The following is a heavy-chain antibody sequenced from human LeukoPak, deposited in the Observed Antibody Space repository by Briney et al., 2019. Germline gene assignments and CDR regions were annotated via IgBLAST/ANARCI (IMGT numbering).Heavy chain of an antibody. CDR1: GYTFDSYG. V-gene: IGHV1-18*01. CDR3: ARESLLRYCNDISCHYDHYGMDV. J-gene: IGHJ6*02. D-gene: IGHD2-2*01. CDR2: ISAYNENT. Sequence: GASVKVSCKASGYTFDSYGISWVRQAPGRGLEWMGWISAYNENTNYAQKVQGRVIMTTDKSTSTAYMELRSLRSDDTAVYYCARESLLRYCNDISCHYDHYGMDVWGQGTRVTVSS.